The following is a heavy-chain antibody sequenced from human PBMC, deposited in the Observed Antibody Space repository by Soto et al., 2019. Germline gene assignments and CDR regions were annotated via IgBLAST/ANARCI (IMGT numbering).Heavy chain of an antibody. J-gene: IGHJ4*02. V-gene: IGHV1-69*01. Sequence: QVQLVQSGAEVKKPGSSVKVSCKASGCTFSSYAISWVRQAPGQGLEWVGGIIPIFGTANYAQKFQGRVTITADESTSTAYMELSSLRSEDTAVYYCAREGASGSHIGYWGQGTLVTVSS. CDR2: IIPIFGTA. CDR1: GCTFSSYA. CDR3: AREGASGSHIGY. D-gene: IGHD3-22*01.